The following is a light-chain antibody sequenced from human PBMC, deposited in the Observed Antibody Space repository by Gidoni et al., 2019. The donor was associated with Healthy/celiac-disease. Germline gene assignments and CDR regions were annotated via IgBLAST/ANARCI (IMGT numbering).Light chain of an antibody. CDR2: GAS. V-gene: IGKV3-20*01. Sequence: EIVLTQSPGTLSLSPGERATLSCMARQRVSSIYLAWYQQKPGQAPRLLIYGASSRATGIPDRFSGSGSGTDFTLTISRLEPEDFAVYYCQQYGSSRTFGQGTKLEIK. J-gene: IGKJ2*01. CDR1: QRVSSIY. CDR3: QQYGSSRT.